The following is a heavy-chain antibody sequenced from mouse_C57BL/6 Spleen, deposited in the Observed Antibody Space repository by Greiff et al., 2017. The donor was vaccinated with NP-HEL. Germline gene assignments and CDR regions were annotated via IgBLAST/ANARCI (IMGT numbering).Heavy chain of an antibody. V-gene: IGHV7-3*01. CDR1: GFTFTDYY. CDR2: IRNKANGYTT. D-gene: IGHD2-4*01. Sequence: EVMLVESGGGLVQPGGSLSLSCAASGFTFTDYYMSWVRQPPGKALEWLGFIRNKANGYTTEYSASVKGRFTISRDNSQSILYLQMNALRAEDSATYDCARSWGDYGRFAYWGQGTLVTVSA. J-gene: IGHJ3*01. CDR3: ARSWGDYGRFAY.